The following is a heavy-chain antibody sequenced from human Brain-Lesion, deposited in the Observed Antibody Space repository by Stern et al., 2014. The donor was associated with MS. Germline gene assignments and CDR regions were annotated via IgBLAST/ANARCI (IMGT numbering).Heavy chain of an antibody. J-gene: IGHJ6*02. V-gene: IGHV4-4*02. CDR3: ARDPRRGGLSGYYHGMDV. Sequence: VQLVESGPGLVKPSGTLSLTCAVSGASISNTQWWTWVRQSPGKGLEWIGEISQTGRAHYNPSPRSRVTIPLAKSKNSFSLKLNSVTAADTAVYYCARDPRRGGLSGYYHGMDVWGQGTTVTVSS. CDR1: GASISNTQW. CDR2: ISQTGRA. D-gene: IGHD3-10*01.